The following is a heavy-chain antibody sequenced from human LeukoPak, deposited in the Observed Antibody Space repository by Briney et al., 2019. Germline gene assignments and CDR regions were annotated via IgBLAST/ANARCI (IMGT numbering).Heavy chain of an antibody. V-gene: IGHV4-59*01. CDR1: GGSTSGYY. Sequence: SQTLSLTCTVAGGSTSGYYWNWIRQPPGKGLESIAYISSPESADYNPSLKSQVTISVDTYKDLFSLKVTSLTAADTAVYYCARDKQPGDYWGQGTLVIVSS. D-gene: IGHD5-18*01. J-gene: IGHJ4*02. CDR2: ISSPESA. CDR3: ARDKQPGDY.